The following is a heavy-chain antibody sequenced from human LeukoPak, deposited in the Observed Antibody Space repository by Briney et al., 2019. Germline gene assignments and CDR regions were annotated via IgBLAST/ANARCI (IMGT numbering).Heavy chain of an antibody. Sequence: GSLRLSCTASGFSFSGHWMHWARQLPGKGLVWVSRISPTGSTTSYADSVKGRFTVSRDNAKNTLYLQVNNLRAEDTAVYYCARRPNSNWSGLDFWGQGTLLTVSS. CDR1: GFSFSGHW. J-gene: IGHJ4*02. CDR2: ISPTGSTT. V-gene: IGHV3-74*01. CDR3: ARRPNSNWSGLDF. D-gene: IGHD6-6*01.